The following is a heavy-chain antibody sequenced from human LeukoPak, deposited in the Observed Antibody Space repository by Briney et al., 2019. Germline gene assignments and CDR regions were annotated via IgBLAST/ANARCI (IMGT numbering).Heavy chain of an antibody. Sequence: PSETLSLTCAVYGGSFSGYYWSWIRQPPGKGLEWIGEINHSGSTNYNPSLKSRVTMSVDTSKNQFSLKLSSVTAADTAVYYRARVVGEYDILTGYYGPVYYYMDVWGKGTTVTISS. D-gene: IGHD3-9*01. V-gene: IGHV4-34*01. J-gene: IGHJ6*03. CDR2: INHSGST. CDR1: GGSFSGYY. CDR3: ARVVGEYDILTGYYGPVYYYMDV.